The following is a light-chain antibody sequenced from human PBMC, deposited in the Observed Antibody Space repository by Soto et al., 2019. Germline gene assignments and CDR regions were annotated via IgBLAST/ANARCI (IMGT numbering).Light chain of an antibody. Sequence: QSVLTQPPSASGTPGQRVTISCSGSSSNIGTKSVIWYQHLPGTAPKVLIYSNGDRPSGVPDRFSGSVSGTSASLAISGLQSEDEADYYCAAWDDSLNGQVFGGGTKLTVL. CDR1: SSNIGTKS. CDR3: AAWDDSLNGQV. V-gene: IGLV1-44*01. J-gene: IGLJ3*02. CDR2: SNG.